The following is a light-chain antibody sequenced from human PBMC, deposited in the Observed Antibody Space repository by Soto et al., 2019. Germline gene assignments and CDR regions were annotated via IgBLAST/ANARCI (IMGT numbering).Light chain of an antibody. V-gene: IGKV3D-15*01. J-gene: IGKJ5*01. CDR1: QSVSSN. Sequence: EIVMTQSPATLSVSPGERATLSCRASQSVSSNLAWYQQKPCQAPRLLIYGASIRATGIPARFSGSGSGTDYTLTITSLQSEEFAVYYCQQYNNWPPITFGKGTRLEIK. CDR3: QQYNNWPPIT. CDR2: GAS.